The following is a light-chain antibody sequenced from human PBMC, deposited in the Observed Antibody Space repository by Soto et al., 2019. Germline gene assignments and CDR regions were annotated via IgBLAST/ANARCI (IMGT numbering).Light chain of an antibody. Sequence: EIVMTQSPATLSVSPGERATLSCRASQSVSSNLAWYQQKPGQAPRLLIYGASTRATGIPARFSGSGSGTEFTLTISSLKSEDFAVYYCQQYNNWPYMNTFGQGTKLEIK. V-gene: IGKV3-15*01. CDR3: QQYNNWPYMNT. CDR1: QSVSSN. J-gene: IGKJ2*01. CDR2: GAS.